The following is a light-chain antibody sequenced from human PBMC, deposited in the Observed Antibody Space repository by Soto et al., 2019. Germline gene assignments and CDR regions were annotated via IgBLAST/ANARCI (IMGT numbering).Light chain of an antibody. CDR2: SAS. CDR3: QQYGSSLFT. Sequence: EIVLTQSPGTLSLSPGERATLSCRASQSVSANYLAWYQQKPGQAPRLLIYSASTRATGFPDRFSGSGSGTDFTLTISRLEPEDFAVYYCQQYGSSLFTFGPGTKVDIK. CDR1: QSVSANY. V-gene: IGKV3-20*01. J-gene: IGKJ3*01.